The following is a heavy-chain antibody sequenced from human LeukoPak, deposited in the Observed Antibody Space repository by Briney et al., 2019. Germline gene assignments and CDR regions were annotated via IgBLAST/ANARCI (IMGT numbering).Heavy chain of an antibody. CDR3: ARMGIVTELYFQH. Sequence: PSETLSLTCTVSGGSISSYYWSWIRQPPGKGLEWIGYIYYSGSTNYNPSLKSRVTISEDTSKNQFSLKLSSVTAADTAVYYCARMGIVTELYFQHWGQGTLVTVSS. V-gene: IGHV4-59*01. J-gene: IGHJ1*01. CDR1: GGSISSYY. CDR2: IYYSGST. D-gene: IGHD1-26*01.